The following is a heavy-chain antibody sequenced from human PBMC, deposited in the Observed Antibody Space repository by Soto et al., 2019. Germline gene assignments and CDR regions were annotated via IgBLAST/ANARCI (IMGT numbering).Heavy chain of an antibody. V-gene: IGHV3-53*04. J-gene: IGHJ4*02. CDR2: IYSGGST. CDR3: ARGLWFGELSF. Sequence: EVQLVESGGGLVQPGGSLRLSCAASGFTVSNNYMSWVRQAPGKGLEWVSVIYSGGSTYYADSVKGRFTISRHNSKDPLYLQMNSLRAEDTAVYYCARGLWFGELSFWGQGALVTVSS. D-gene: IGHD3-10*01. CDR1: GFTVSNNY.